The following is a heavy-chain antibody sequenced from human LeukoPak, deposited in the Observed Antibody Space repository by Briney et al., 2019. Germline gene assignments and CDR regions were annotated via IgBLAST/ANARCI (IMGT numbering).Heavy chain of an antibody. CDR2: INPNSGAT. Sequence: ASVKVSCTASGYTFTGYVMHWGRRAPGQGLEWMGLINPNSGATNYAQKFQGRVTMTRDTSISTAYMELSRLRSDDTADYYCARAPRGSSSAVFDYLGQGALVTVSS. CDR3: ARAPRGSSSAVFDY. CDR1: GYTFTGYV. V-gene: IGHV1-2*02. D-gene: IGHD6-6*01. J-gene: IGHJ4*02.